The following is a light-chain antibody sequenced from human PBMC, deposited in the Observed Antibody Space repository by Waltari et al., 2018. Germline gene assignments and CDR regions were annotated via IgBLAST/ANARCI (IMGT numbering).Light chain of an antibody. CDR2: DAS. Sequence: EIVLTQSPATLSLSPGERATLSCRASQSVSSYLAWYQQKPGQAPRLLIYDASNRATGIPARFSGSGSGTDFTLTISSLEPEDVAVYYCQQRSNWGPLTFGGGTKVEIK. CDR3: QQRSNWGPLT. CDR1: QSVSSY. J-gene: IGKJ4*01. V-gene: IGKV3-11*01.